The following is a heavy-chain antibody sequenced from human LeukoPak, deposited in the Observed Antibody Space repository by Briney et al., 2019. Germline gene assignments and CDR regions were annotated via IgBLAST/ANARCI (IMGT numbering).Heavy chain of an antibody. J-gene: IGHJ2*01. CDR3: ARDLPYGDWYFDL. D-gene: IGHD4-17*01. CDR1: GFTFSSYS. CDR2: ISSSSSYI. V-gene: IGHV3-21*01. Sequence: GGSLRLSCAASGFTFSSYSMNWVRQAPGKGLEWVSSISSSSSYIYYADSVKGRFTISRDNAKNSLCLQMNSLRAEDTAVYYCARDLPYGDWYFDLWGRGTLVTVSS.